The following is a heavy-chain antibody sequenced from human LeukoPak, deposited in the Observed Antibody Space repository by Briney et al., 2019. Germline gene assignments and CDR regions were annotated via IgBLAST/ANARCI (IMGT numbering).Heavy chain of an antibody. J-gene: IGHJ4*02. CDR1: GYTFTSYA. Sequence: ASVKVSCKASGYTFTSYAMHWVRQAPGQRREWMGWINTGNGNTKYSQNFQGRVTITRDTSASTAYMDLSSLRSEDTAVYYCARDESYAVYWGQGTLVTVSS. V-gene: IGHV1-3*04. D-gene: IGHD3-10*01. CDR2: INTGNGNT. CDR3: ARDESYAVY.